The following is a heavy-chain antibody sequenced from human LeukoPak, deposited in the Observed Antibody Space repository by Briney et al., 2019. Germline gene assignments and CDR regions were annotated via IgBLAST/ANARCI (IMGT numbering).Heavy chain of an antibody. CDR1: GFTFSSYA. CDR3: AKASVGIYYFDY. CDR2: ISGSGGST. Sequence: GGSLRLSCAASGFTFSSYAMSWVRQAPGKGLEWVSAISGSGGSTYYADSVKGWFTISRDNSKNTLYLQMNSLRAEDTAVYYCAKASVGIYYFDYWGQGTLVTVSS. J-gene: IGHJ4*02. D-gene: IGHD1-26*01. V-gene: IGHV3-23*01.